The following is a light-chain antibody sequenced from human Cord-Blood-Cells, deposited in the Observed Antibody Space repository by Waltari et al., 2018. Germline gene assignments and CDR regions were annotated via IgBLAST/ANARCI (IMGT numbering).Light chain of an antibody. CDR3: QQSYSTPFT. CDR1: QSISSY. Sequence: DIQMTQSPSSLSASVGDRVTITCRASQSISSYLNWYQQKPGKAPKLLIYAASSLQSGVPSRFSGSGSETDFTLTISSLQPEDCATYYCQQSYSTPFTFGPGTKVDIK. CDR2: AAS. V-gene: IGKV1-39*01. J-gene: IGKJ3*01.